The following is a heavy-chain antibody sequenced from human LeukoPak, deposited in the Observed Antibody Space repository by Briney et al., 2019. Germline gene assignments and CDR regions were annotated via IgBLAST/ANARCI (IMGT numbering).Heavy chain of an antibody. J-gene: IGHJ4*02. CDR2: ISWNSGRI. D-gene: IGHD2-2*01. CDR1: GFIFDDYA. V-gene: IGHV3-9*01. Sequence: GGSLRLSCAACGFIFDDYAMHWVRQARGKGLEWVSGISWNSGRIGYADFVKGRFTTYRDNAKSSLYLEMNSLRAEDTALYYCAKGYCSSPSCYPGGYWGQGTVVSVSS. CDR3: AKGYCSSPSCYPGGY.